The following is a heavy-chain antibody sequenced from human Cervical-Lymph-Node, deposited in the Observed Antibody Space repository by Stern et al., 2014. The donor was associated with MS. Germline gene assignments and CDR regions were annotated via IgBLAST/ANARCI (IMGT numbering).Heavy chain of an antibody. D-gene: IGHD2-2*02. CDR3: ARNTQLDY. V-gene: IGHV1-18*01. CDR2: ISAFNGNT. J-gene: IGHJ4*02. Sequence: QVQLVESGAEVKKPGDSVKVSCKASGYTFPSYGISWVRQAPGQGLEWMGWISAFNGNTEYVQQLQGRVTMTTDPSTSTAYMELRSLRSDDTAVYYCARNTQLDYWGQGTLVTVSS. CDR1: GYTFPSYG.